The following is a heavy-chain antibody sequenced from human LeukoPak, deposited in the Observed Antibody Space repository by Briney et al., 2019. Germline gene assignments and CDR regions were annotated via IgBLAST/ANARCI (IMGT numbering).Heavy chain of an antibody. Sequence: GGSLRLSCAASGFTFSDYYMSWIRQAPGKGLEWVSYISSSSSYTNYADSAKGRFTISRDDAKNSLYLQMNSLRAEDTAVYYCARVNSFGFDYWGQGTLVTVSS. D-gene: IGHD5-18*01. CDR1: GFTFSDYY. CDR3: ARVNSFGFDY. CDR2: ISSSSSYT. J-gene: IGHJ4*02. V-gene: IGHV3-11*06.